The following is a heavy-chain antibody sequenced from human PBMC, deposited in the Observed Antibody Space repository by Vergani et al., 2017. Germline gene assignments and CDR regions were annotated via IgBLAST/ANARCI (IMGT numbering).Heavy chain of an antibody. D-gene: IGHD3-16*01. CDR2: INYVGRT. CDR1: GESFSSFY. V-gene: IGHV4-34*02. CDR3: SRGRGDNWYFDL. J-gene: IGHJ2*01. Sequence: QVQLQQWGAGVVKPSGTLSLTCAVFGESFSSFYWSWIRQPPGKGLEGIGSINYVGRTYYIPSLQSRATGFVDTSKNQFSLKLTPVTAADTAVYYFSRGRGDNWYFDLWGRGTLVTVSS.